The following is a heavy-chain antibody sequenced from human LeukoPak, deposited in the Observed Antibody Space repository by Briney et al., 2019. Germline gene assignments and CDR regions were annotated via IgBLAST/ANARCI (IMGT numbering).Heavy chain of an antibody. Sequence: SETLSLTCAVYGGSFSDYYWSWIRQPPGEGLEWIGEINHSGSTNYNPSLKSLKSRVTISVDTSNNQFSLNLSSVTAADTAVYYCARSWIQLWSHPFDYWGQGTLVTVSS. D-gene: IGHD5-18*01. CDR3: ARSWIQLWSHPFDY. V-gene: IGHV4-34*01. CDR2: INHSGST. CDR1: GGSFSDYY. J-gene: IGHJ4*02.